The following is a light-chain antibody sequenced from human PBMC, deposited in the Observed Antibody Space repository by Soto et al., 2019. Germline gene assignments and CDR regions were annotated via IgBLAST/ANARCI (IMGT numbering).Light chain of an antibody. CDR1: QKISSY. V-gene: IGKV3-11*01. CDR3: QQRSNWPPLT. J-gene: IGKJ4*01. CDR2: DAS. Sequence: EIVLTQSPGTLSLSPRERATLSCRASQKISSYLAWYQQKPGQAPRLLIYDASNRATGIPARFSGSGSGTDFPLTISSLEPEDFAVYYCQQRSNWPPLTFGGGNKVEIK.